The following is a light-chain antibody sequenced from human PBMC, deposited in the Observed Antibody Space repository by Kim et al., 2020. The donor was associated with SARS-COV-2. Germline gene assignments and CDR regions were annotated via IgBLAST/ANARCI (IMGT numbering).Light chain of an antibody. J-gene: IGKJ1*01. V-gene: IGKV3D-15*01. CDR2: GAS. Sequence: VSPRERATLSCRASQYISSSLAWYQQKPGQPPRLLIHGASTRATGIPARFSGSGSGTDFTLTISSLQFEDSAVYYCQHYYNWPRTFGQGTKVDIK. CDR1: QYISSS. CDR3: QHYYNWPRT.